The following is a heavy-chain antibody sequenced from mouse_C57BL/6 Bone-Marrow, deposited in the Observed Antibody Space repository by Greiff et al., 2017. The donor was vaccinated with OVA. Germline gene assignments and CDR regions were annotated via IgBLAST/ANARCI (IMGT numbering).Heavy chain of an antibody. CDR3: ARPRYDYDEAWFAY. V-gene: IGHV1-26*01. Sequence: VQLQQSGPELVKPGASVKISCKASGYTFTDYYMNWVKQSHGKSLEWIGDINPNNGGTSYIQKFKGKATLTVDRSSSTAYMELRSLTSEDSAVYYCARPRYDYDEAWFAYWGQGTLVTVSA. J-gene: IGHJ3*01. CDR2: INPNNGGT. D-gene: IGHD2-4*01. CDR1: GYTFTDYY.